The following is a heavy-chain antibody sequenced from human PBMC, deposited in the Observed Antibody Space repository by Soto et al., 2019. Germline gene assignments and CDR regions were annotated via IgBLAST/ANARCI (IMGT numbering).Heavy chain of an antibody. V-gene: IGHV4-59*01. Sequence: SETLSLTCAVCGDSIRSYSCRWIRQPPGKGLESIGYLYYGRSANYNPSLKSRVTLSVDTSTNQCSLTLSPMTAADTAVYYCALRSMAVVPEYWGQGTLVTVS. CDR1: GDSIRSYS. D-gene: IGHD3-22*01. CDR3: ALRSMAVVPEY. CDR2: LYYGRSA. J-gene: IGHJ4*02.